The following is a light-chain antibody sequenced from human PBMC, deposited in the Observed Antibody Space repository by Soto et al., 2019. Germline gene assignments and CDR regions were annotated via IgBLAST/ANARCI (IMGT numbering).Light chain of an antibody. J-gene: IGLJ1*01. CDR1: SSYVGGYNY. V-gene: IGLV2-14*01. CDR3: SSYTSSSTYV. Sequence: QSVLTQPASVSGSPGQSITLSCTGTSSYVGGYNYVSWYQQYPGKVPKLMIYDVSYRPSGVSNRFSGSKSGNTASLTISGLQAEDEADYYCSSYTSSSTYVFGTGPKVTVL. CDR2: DVS.